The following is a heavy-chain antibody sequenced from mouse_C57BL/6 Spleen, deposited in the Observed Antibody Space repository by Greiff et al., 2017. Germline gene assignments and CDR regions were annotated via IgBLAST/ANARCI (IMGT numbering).Heavy chain of an antibody. Sequence: QVQLQQPGAELVKPGASVKMSCKASGYTFTSYWITWVKQRPVQGLEWIGDIYPGSGSTNYNAKVKSKATLSVDTSSSTAYTQLSSLTSEDSAVYYCARSGDGYYWFAYWGQGTLVTVSA. CDR3: ARSGDGYYWFAY. CDR2: IYPGSGST. V-gene: IGHV1-55*01. D-gene: IGHD2-3*01. CDR1: GYTFTSYW. J-gene: IGHJ3*01.